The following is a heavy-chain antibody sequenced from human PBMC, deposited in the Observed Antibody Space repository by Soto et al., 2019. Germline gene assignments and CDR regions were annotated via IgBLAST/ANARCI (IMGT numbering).Heavy chain of an antibody. D-gene: IGHD1-1*01. V-gene: IGHV3-33*03. J-gene: IGHJ1*01. CDR1: GTTFSSYC. CDR3: SIGPNVGNRGRWHDTGYFQF. CDR2: IWYDGIKK. Sequence: GGSLRLSCAASGTTFSSYCLNWVRQAPCKGLEWVAVIWYDGIKKYFADNVRGRLTISRDNAKSKAYLQMDSLKVEDTAVYYFSIGPNVGNRGRWHDTGYFQFWGQGTPVTVSS.